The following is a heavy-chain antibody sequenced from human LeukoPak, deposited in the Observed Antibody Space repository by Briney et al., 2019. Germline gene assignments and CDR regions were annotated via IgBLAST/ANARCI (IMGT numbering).Heavy chain of an antibody. CDR3: ARWTNYGDYEYYFDY. Sequence: GASVKVSCKASGGTFSSYAISWERQAPGQGLEWMGGIIPIFGTANYAQKFQGRVTITADESTSTAYMELSSLRSEDTAVYYCARWTNYGDYEYYFDYWGQGTLVTVSS. V-gene: IGHV1-69*13. CDR2: IIPIFGTA. D-gene: IGHD4-17*01. CDR1: GGTFSSYA. J-gene: IGHJ4*02.